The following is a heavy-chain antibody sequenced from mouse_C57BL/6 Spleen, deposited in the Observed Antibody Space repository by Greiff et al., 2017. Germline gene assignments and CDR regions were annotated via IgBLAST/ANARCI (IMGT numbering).Heavy chain of an antibody. CDR2: IDPETGGT. V-gene: IGHV1-15*01. J-gene: IGHJ2*01. CDR3: TRGDYGNYVGY. D-gene: IGHD2-1*01. CDR1: GYTFTDYE. Sequence: VQVVESGAELVRPGASVTLSCKASGYTFTDYEMHWVKQTPVHGLEWIGAIDPETGGTAYNQKFKGKAILTADKSSSTAYMELRSLTPEDAAVYYCTRGDYGNYVGYWGQGTTLTVSS.